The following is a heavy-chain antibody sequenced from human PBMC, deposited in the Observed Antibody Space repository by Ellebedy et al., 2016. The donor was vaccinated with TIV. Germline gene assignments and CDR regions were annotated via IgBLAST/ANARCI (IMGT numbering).Heavy chain of an antibody. Sequence: GESLKISCAASGFTLSTHAMHWVRQAPGKGLEWVALISYDGHSESYSDSVKGRFPISRDLSKNPLYLQMNNLEPEDTAVFYCARGDSSSGNFFDFWGQGTLVTVSS. CDR2: ISYDGHSE. J-gene: IGHJ4*02. CDR1: GFTLSTHA. CDR3: ARGDSSSGNFFDF. D-gene: IGHD6-13*01. V-gene: IGHV3-30*03.